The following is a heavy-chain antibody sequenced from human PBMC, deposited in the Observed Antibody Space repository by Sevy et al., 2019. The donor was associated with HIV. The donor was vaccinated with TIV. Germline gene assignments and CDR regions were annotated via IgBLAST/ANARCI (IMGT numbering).Heavy chain of an antibody. V-gene: IGHV3-23*01. D-gene: IGHD3-22*01. CDR2: ISDSGGNT. Sequence: GGSLRLSCAASGFTFSLYPMSWVRQAPEKGLEWVSVISDSGGNTYYADSVKDRFTISRDNSRNTVSLEMDSLRAEDTAVYYCARDRATPDYYGGSGYFDNWGQGTLVTVSS. CDR1: GFTFSLYP. CDR3: ARDRATPDYYGGSGYFDN. J-gene: IGHJ4*02.